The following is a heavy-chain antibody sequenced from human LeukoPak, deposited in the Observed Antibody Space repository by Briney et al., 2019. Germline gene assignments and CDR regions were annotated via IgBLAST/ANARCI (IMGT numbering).Heavy chain of an antibody. V-gene: IGHV4-39*07. Sequence: PSETLSLTCTVSGGSISSSSYYWGWIRQPPGKGLEWIGRIYTSGSTNYNPSLKSRVTMSVDTSKNQFSLRLSSVTAADTAVYYCARDPVDIVATITDDYGGKDVPWGQGTLVTVSS. J-gene: IGHJ5*02. CDR3: ARDPVDIVATITDDYGGKDVP. D-gene: IGHD5-12*01. CDR1: GGSISSSSYY. CDR2: IYTSGST.